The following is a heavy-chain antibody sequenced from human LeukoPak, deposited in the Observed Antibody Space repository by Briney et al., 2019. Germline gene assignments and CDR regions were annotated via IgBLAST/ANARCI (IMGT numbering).Heavy chain of an antibody. V-gene: IGHV4-39*01. D-gene: IGHD3-10*01. CDR1: GGSISSGSYY. Sequence: SETLSLTCTVSGGSISSGSYYWGWIRQPPGKGLEWIGNIYYSGSTYYNPSLKSRVTISVDTSKNQFSLKLSSVTAADTAVYYCARWKVRGVIRYYFDYWGLGTLVTVSS. CDR3: ARWKVRGVIRYYFDY. CDR2: IYYSGST. J-gene: IGHJ4*02.